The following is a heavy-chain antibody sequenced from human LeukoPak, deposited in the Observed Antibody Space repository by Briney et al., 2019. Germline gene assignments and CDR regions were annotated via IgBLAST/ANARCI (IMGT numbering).Heavy chain of an antibody. D-gene: IGHD6-13*01. J-gene: IGHJ3*02. V-gene: IGHV3-30-3*01. CDR2: ISYDGSNK. CDR1: GFTFSSYA. Sequence: GGSRRLSCAASGFTFSSYAMHWVRQAPGKGLEWVAVISYDGSNKYYADSVKGRFTISRDNSKNTLYLQMNSLRAEDTAVYYCARGGGIAAATDAFDIWGQGTMVTVSS. CDR3: ARGGGIAAATDAFDI.